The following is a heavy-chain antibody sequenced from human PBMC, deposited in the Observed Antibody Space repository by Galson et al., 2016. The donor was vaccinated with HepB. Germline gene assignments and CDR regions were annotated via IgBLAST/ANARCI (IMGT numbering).Heavy chain of an antibody. J-gene: IGHJ6*04. Sequence: SLRLSCAASGFTFSNYAMHWVRRAPGKGLEWVALISYVGGNEHYADSVKGRFTISRDTSENILYLQMNSLRAEDTAVYYCARDVVMENNGPRATYAMDVWGKGTTVTVSS. CDR3: ARDVVMENNGPRATYAMDV. CDR2: ISYVGGNE. V-gene: IGHV3-30*04. D-gene: IGHD2-15*01. CDR1: GFTFSNYA.